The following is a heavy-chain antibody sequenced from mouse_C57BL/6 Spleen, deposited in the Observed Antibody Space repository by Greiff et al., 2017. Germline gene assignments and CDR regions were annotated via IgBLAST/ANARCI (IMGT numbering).Heavy chain of an antibody. V-gene: IGHV1-64*01. D-gene: IGHD1-1*01. CDR2: IHPNSGST. Sequence: QVQLLQPGAELVKPGASVKLSCKASGYTFPSYWMHWVKQRPGQGLEWIGMIHPNSGSTNYNEKLKSQATLTVDKSSSTAYMQLSSLTSEYSAVYDCAILHYDGSSTDYWGQGTTLTVSS. J-gene: IGHJ2*01. CDR1: GYTFPSYW. CDR3: AILHYDGSSTDY.